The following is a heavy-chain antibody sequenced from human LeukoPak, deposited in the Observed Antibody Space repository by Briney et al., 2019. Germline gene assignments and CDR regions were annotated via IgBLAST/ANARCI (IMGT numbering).Heavy chain of an antibody. J-gene: IGHJ4*02. CDR2: ISYTGST. V-gene: IGHV4-59*01. Sequence: PSETLSLTCTVSDASMSHYYWSWIRQPPGKGLQWIGYISYTGSTNYNPSLKSRVSISIHTPKNQFSLKLSSVTAADTAVYYCARSDRYSGTYFEDWGQGTLVTVSS. CDR3: ARSDRYSGTYFED. D-gene: IGHD1-26*01. CDR1: DASMSHYY.